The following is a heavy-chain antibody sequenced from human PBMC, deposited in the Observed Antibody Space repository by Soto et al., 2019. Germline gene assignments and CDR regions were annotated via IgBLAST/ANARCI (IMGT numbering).Heavy chain of an antibody. Sequence: EVQLLESGGGLVQPGGSLRLSCAASGFTFNNYGMSWVRQAPGKGLEWVSSTTASGGSTYYADSVKGRFTISRDNSKNTLYLQMNSVRVEDTAVYYCAKGGRNLFDPWGQGTLVTVSS. CDR1: GFTFNNYG. V-gene: IGHV3-23*01. CDR2: TTASGGST. CDR3: AKGGRNLFDP. J-gene: IGHJ5*02.